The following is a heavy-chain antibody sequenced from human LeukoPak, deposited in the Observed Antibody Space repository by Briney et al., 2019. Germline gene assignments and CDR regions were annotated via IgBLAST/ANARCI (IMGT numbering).Heavy chain of an antibody. Sequence: GGSLRLSGEASGFTFSNSYMRWVRQAPGKGLEWVAIINPDGSQGSYVDSVKGRFAISRDNALNSLFLQMNSLSAEDTAVYYCARDPAYGALDIWGQGTTVTVSS. CDR1: GFTFSNSY. V-gene: IGHV3-7*01. CDR2: INPDGSQG. J-gene: IGHJ3*02. CDR3: ARDPAYGALDI. D-gene: IGHD2-21*01.